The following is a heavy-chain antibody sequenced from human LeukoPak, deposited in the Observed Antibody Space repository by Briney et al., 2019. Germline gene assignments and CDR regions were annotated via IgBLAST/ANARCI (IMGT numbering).Heavy chain of an antibody. CDR2: IYYSEST. J-gene: IGHJ4*01. CDR3: ARNSGYVDY. D-gene: IGHD1-26*01. V-gene: IGHV4-59*08. Sequence: SETLSLTCTVSGGSISSYYWSWIRQPPGKGLEWIGYIYYSESTNYNPSLKSRVTISVDTSKNQFSLKLSSVTAADTAVYYCARNSGYVDYWGHGTLVTVSS. CDR1: GGSISSYY.